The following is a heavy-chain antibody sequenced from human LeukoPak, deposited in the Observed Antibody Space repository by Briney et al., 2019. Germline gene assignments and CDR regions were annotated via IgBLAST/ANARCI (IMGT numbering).Heavy chain of an antibody. D-gene: IGHD2-15*01. CDR3: ASSYCSGGSCYSWWLDP. J-gene: IGHJ5*02. CDR1: GFTFDDYA. CDR2: ISGSGGST. Sequence: GGSLRLSCAASGFTFDDYAMHWVRQAPGKGLEWVSVISGSGGSTYYADSVKGRFTISRDNAKNSLYLQMNSLRAEDTAIYYCASSYCSGGSCYSWWLDPWGQGTLVTVSS. V-gene: IGHV3-23*01.